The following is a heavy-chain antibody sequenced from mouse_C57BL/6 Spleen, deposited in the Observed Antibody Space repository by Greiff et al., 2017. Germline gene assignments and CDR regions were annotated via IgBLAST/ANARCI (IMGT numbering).Heavy chain of an antibody. CDR3: ATGTWAYARDY. D-gene: IGHD4-1*01. CDR2: ISSGSSTI. V-gene: IGHV5-17*01. Sequence: EVKLMESGGGLVKPGGSLKLSCAASGFTFSDYGMHWVRQAPEKGLEWVAYISSGSSTIYYAATVKGRFTISRDNAKNTLFLQMTSLRAEDTAMYYCATGTWAYARDYWGQGTSVTVSS. CDR1: GFTFSDYG. J-gene: IGHJ4*01.